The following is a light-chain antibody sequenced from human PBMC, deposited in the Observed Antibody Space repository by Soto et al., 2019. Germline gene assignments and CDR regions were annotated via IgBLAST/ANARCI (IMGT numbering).Light chain of an antibody. J-gene: IGKJ1*01. Sequence: EIVLTQSPGTLSLSPGQRATLSCRASEILSSSYLAWYQQKPGQAPRLLIYDASGRATGIPDRFSGSGSGTDFTLTINSLAPEDFAIYYCHQRQSWPRTFGQGTKVDIK. CDR3: HQRQSWPRT. CDR2: DAS. V-gene: IGKV3D-20*02. CDR1: EILSSSY.